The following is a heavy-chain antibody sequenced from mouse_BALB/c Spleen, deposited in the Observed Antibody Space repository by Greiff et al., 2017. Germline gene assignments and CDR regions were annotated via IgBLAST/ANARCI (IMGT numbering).Heavy chain of an antibody. Sequence: VQLQQSGPELVKPGASVKISCKASGYTFTDYNMHWVKQSHGKSLGGIGYIYPYNGGTGYNQKFKSKATLTVDNSSSTAYMELRSLTSEDSAVYYCARVAGGGFAYWGQGTLVTVSA. D-gene: IGHD4-1*01. J-gene: IGHJ3*01. CDR1: GYTFTDYN. CDR3: ARVAGGGFAY. V-gene: IGHV1S29*02. CDR2: IYPYNGGT.